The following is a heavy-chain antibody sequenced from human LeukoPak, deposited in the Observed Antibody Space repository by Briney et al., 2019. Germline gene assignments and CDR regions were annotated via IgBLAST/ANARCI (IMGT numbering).Heavy chain of an antibody. Sequence: GGSLRLSCAASEFTFSSYSMNWVRQAPGKGLEWVSSISSSSSYIYYADSVKGRFTISRDNAKNSLYLQMNSLRAEDTAVYYCARDPYYYDSSGYYYVQAFDIWGQGTMVTVSS. J-gene: IGHJ3*02. CDR1: EFTFSSYS. CDR2: ISSSSSYI. V-gene: IGHV3-21*01. CDR3: ARDPYYYDSSGYYYVQAFDI. D-gene: IGHD3-22*01.